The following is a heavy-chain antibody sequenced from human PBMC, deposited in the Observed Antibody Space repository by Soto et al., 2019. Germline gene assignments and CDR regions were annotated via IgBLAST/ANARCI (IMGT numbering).Heavy chain of an antibody. CDR2: INAGNGNT. J-gene: IGHJ6*02. D-gene: IGHD1-26*01. CDR3: ARERGGSTTPIRYGMDV. Sequence: ASVKVSCKASGYTFTSYAMHWVRQAPGQRLEWMGWINAGNGNTKYSQKFRGRVTITRDTSASTAYMELSSLRSEDTAVYYCARERGGSTTPIRYGMDVWGQGTTVTVSS. V-gene: IGHV1-3*01. CDR1: GYTFTSYA.